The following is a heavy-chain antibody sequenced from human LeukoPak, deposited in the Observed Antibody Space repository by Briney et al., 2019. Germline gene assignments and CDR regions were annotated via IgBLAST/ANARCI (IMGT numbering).Heavy chain of an antibody. D-gene: IGHD3-16*01. CDR2: ISGGGDST. V-gene: IGHV3-23*01. CDR1: GFSFSTYA. Sequence: GGSLRLSCEASGFSFSTYAMSWVRQASGKGLEWVSVISGGGDSTYYADSVKGRFIISRENSKNTLYLQMNSLRAEDTAIYYCAKGAAALGYNWFDPWGQGTLVTVSS. J-gene: IGHJ5*02. CDR3: AKGAAALGYNWFDP.